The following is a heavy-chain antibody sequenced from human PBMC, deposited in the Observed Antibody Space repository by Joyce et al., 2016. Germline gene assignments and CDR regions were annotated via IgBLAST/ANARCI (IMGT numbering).Heavy chain of an antibody. CDR3: ARQTAYCFDF. D-gene: IGHD3-9*01. CDR2: IKPDGSQK. V-gene: IGHV3-7*03. Sequence: EVHLVESGGGVVQPGGSLRLSCAASGFPVSDFWVSWVRQAPGKGLEYEATIKPDGSQKFYVDSMRGRFTISIDHAKNSLHLQLNSLGADDTAVYFCARQTAYCFDFWGQGTLVTVSS. J-gene: IGHJ4*02. CDR1: GFPVSDFW.